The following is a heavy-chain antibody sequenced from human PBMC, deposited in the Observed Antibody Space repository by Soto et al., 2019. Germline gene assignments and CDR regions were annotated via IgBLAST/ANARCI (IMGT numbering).Heavy chain of an antibody. J-gene: IGHJ4*02. D-gene: IGHD3-22*01. CDR2: IYPGDSDT. CDR3: ARQRRGDYYDRKDYFDY. V-gene: IGHV5-51*01. Sequence: PGESLKISCKGSGYSFTSYWIGWVRQMPGKGLEWMGIIYPGDSDTRYSPSFQGQVTISADKSISTAYLQWSSLKASDTAMYYCARQRRGDYYDRKDYFDYWGQGTLVTVSS. CDR1: GYSFTSYW.